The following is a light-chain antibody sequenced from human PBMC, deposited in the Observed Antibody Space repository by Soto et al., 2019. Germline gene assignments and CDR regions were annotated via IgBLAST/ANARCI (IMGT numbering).Light chain of an antibody. CDR1: QSISSW. J-gene: IGKJ4*01. CDR3: QQYNSYSPLT. Sequence: DIQMTQSPSTLSASVGDRVTITCRASQSISSWLAWYQQKPGKAPKFLIYDASSLESGVPSRFSGSGSGTEFTLTISSLQPDDFATYYCQQYNSYSPLTFGGGTKVDIK. V-gene: IGKV1-5*01. CDR2: DAS.